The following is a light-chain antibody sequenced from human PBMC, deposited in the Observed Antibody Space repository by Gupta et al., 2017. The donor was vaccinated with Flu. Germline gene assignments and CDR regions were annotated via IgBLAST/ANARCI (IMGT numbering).Light chain of an antibody. CDR3: QTWGTGTLV. J-gene: IGLJ3*02. CDR1: SGSSSEG. V-gene: IGLV4-69*01. Sequence: VNITCSRSSGSSSEGNEWHQQQPEKDPRHVRMCNRDGSHSKEAAVRDCFSGCGSAAARKLTVASRQAEDEDDYYCQTWGTGTLVFGGGTKLTVL. CDR2: CNRDGSH.